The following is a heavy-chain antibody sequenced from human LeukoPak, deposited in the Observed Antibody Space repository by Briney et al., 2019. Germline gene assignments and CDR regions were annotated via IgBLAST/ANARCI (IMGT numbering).Heavy chain of an antibody. CDR3: AREALRWGAFDI. J-gene: IGHJ3*02. Sequence: SETLSLTCTVSGGSISSYYWSWIRQPAGKGLEWIGRIYTSGSTNYNPSLKSRVAMSVDTSKNQFSLKLSSVTAADTAVYYCAREALRWGAFDIWGQGTMVTVSS. CDR2: IYTSGST. V-gene: IGHV4-4*07. CDR1: GGSISSYY. D-gene: IGHD4-23*01.